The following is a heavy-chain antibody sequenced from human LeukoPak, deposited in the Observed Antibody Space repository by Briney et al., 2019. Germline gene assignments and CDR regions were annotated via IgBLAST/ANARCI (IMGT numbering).Heavy chain of an antibody. J-gene: IGHJ6*02. D-gene: IGHD5-12*01. CDR2: IKQDGSEK. CDR3: ARSKWPPTLSYYYYGMDV. CDR1: GFTFSSYW. V-gene: IGHV3-7*01. Sequence: GGSLRLSCAASGFTFSSYWMSWVRQAPGKGLEWVANIKQDGSEKYYVDSVKGRFTISRDNAKNSPYLQMNSLRAEDTAVYYCARSKWPPTLSYYYYGMDVWGQGTTVTVSS.